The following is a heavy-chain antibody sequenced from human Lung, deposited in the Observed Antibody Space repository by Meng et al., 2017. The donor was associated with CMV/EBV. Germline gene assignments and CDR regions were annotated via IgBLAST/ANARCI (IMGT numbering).Heavy chain of an antibody. J-gene: IGHJ4*02. V-gene: IGHV3-21*01. Sequence: GGSLRLXCAASGFTFSSYSMNWVRQAPGKLLEWVSSISSSSSYIYYADSVKDRFTISRDNAKNSLYLQMNSLRAEDTAVYYCARASVVVAARYYFDYWGQGTLVTVSS. D-gene: IGHD2-15*01. CDR3: ARASVVVAARYYFDY. CDR1: GFTFSSYS. CDR2: ISSSSSYI.